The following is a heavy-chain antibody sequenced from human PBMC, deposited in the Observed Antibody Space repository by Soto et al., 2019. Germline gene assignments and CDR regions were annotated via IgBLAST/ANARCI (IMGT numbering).Heavy chain of an antibody. CDR2: IYYSGST. CDR1: GGSISSGGYY. D-gene: IGHD1-26*01. J-gene: IGHJ4*02. Sequence: QVQLQESGPGLVKPSQTLSLTCTVSGGSISSGGYYWSWIRQHPGKGLEWIGYIYYSGSTYYIPSLQSRVTISVDTSKNQFSLKLSSVTAADTAVYYCAREGGIVGATAADYWGQGTLVTVSS. CDR3: AREGGIVGATAADY. V-gene: IGHV4-31*03.